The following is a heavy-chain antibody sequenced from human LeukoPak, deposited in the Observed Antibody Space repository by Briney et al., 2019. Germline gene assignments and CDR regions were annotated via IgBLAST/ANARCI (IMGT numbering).Heavy chain of an antibody. V-gene: IGHV1-18*01. Sequence: ASVKLSCKASGYTFTSYGISWVRQAPGQGLEWMGWISGYNGNTNYAQKFQGRVTMTTDTSTSTVYMELRSLRSDDTAVYYCARDGNGPADYWGQGTLVTVSS. CDR1: GYTFTSYG. J-gene: IGHJ4*02. D-gene: IGHD2-8*01. CDR2: ISGYNGNT. CDR3: ARDGNGPADY.